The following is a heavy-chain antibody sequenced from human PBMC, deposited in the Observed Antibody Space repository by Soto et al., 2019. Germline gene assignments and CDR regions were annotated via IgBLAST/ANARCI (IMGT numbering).Heavy chain of an antibody. J-gene: IGHJ6*02. CDR2: IIPVFGTA. D-gene: IGHD4-17*01. CDR3: SRGDATKIVVTTYYAMDV. CDR1: GGTLSNYG. V-gene: IGHV1-69*12. Sequence: QVQLVQSGAEVKKPGSSVRVSCKASGGTLSNYGISWVRQAPGQGLEWMGGIIPVFGTANYAQKFQGGVTFTADEAKSTVYMDVTSLRSEDTAVYYCSRGDATKIVVTTYYAMDVWGQGTTVSVSS.